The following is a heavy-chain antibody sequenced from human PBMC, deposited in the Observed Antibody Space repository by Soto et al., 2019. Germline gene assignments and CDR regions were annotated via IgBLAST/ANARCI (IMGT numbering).Heavy chain of an antibody. Sequence: PGESLKISCKGSGFSFANYWIGWVRQMPGKGLEWMGIIYPGDSDTRYSPSFQGQVTISADNSISTAYLQWSSLKASDTAMYYRARQYYYDSSGPIPFDPWGQGTLVTVSS. CDR2: IYPGDSDT. CDR1: GFSFANYW. D-gene: IGHD3-22*01. CDR3: ARQYYYDSSGPIPFDP. V-gene: IGHV5-51*01. J-gene: IGHJ5*02.